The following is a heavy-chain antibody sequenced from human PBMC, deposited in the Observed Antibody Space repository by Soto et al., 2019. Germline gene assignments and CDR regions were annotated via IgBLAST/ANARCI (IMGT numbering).Heavy chain of an antibody. V-gene: IGHV3-30-3*01. CDR1: GFTFSSYA. J-gene: IGHJ6*02. CDR3: ARRGYSYGSHYYGMDV. D-gene: IGHD5-18*01. CDR2: ISYDGGDK. Sequence: QVQLVESGGGVVQPGRSLRLSCAASGFTFSSYAMHWVRQAPGKGLEWVAVISYDGGDKYYADSVKGRFTISKDNSKNTLYLQMTSLRAEDTAVYYCARRGYSYGSHYYGMDVWGQGTTVTVSS.